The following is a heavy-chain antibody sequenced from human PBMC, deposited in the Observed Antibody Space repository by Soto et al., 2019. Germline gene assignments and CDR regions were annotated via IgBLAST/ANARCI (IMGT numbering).Heavy chain of an antibody. CDR2: IWYDGSNK. Sequence: PGGSLRLSCAASGFTFSSYGMHWVRQAPGKGLEWVAVIWYDGSNKYYADSVKDRFTISRDNSKNTLYLQMNSLRAEDTAVYYCARDGYCSGGSCYSVPVFDYWGQGTLVTVSS. V-gene: IGHV3-33*01. J-gene: IGHJ4*02. CDR3: ARDGYCSGGSCYSVPVFDY. D-gene: IGHD2-15*01. CDR1: GFTFSSYG.